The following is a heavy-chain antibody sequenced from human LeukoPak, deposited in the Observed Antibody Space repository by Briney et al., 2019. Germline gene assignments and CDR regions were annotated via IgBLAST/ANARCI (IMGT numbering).Heavy chain of an antibody. CDR1: GFTFSSYW. J-gene: IGHJ3*02. CDR2: ISSSSSHI. CDR3: ARMDYAFDI. D-gene: IGHD2-2*03. Sequence: PGGSLRLSCAASGFTFSSYWMHWVRQAPGKGLEWVSSISSSSSHIYYADSVKGRFTISRDNAKNSLYLQMNSLRAEDTAVYYCARMDYAFDIWGQGTMVTVSS. V-gene: IGHV3-21*01.